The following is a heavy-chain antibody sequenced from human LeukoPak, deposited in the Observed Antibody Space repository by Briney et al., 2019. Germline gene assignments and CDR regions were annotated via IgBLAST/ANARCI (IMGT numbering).Heavy chain of an antibody. D-gene: IGHD2-15*01. J-gene: IGHJ3*02. CDR1: GFTFSSYE. CDR2: ISSSGSTI. V-gene: IGHV3-48*03. CDR3: ARCSGGSCYAFDI. Sequence: GGSLRLSCAASGFTFSSYEMNWVRQAPGKGLEWVSYISSSGSTIYYADSVKGRFTISRDNAKNSLYLQMNSLRAEDTAVYYRARCSGGSCYAFDIWGQGTVVTVSS.